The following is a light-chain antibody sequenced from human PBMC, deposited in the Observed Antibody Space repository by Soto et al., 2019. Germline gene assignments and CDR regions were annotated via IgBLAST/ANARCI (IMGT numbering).Light chain of an antibody. CDR3: QQYNNWPLT. V-gene: IGKV3-15*01. CDR1: QSVSSSY. CDR2: GAS. J-gene: IGKJ4*01. Sequence: EIVLTQSPGTLSLSPGERATLSCRASQSVSSSYLAWYQQKPGQAPRLLTSGASTRATGIPARFSGSGSGTEFTLTISSLQSEDFAVYHCQQYNNWPLTFGGGTKVDIK.